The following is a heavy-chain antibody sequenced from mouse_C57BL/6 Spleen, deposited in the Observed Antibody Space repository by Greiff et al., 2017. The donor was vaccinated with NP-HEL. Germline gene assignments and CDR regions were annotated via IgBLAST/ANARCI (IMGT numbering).Heavy chain of an antibody. CDR1: GFTFSSYA. V-gene: IGHV5-9-1*02. Sequence: EVKLVESGEGLVKPGGSLKLSCAASGFTFSSYAMSWVRQTPEKRLEWVAYISSGGDYIYYADTVKGRFTISRDNARNTLYLQMSSLKSEDTAMYYCTRDGSYPTPFDYWGQGTTLTVSS. CDR2: ISSGGDYI. D-gene: IGHD2-3*01. J-gene: IGHJ2*01. CDR3: TRDGSYPTPFDY.